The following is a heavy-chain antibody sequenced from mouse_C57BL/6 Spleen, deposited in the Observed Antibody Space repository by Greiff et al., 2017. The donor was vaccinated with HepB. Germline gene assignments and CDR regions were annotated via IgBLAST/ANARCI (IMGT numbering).Heavy chain of an antibody. J-gene: IGHJ1*03. D-gene: IGHD2-1*01. CDR3: ARRRGNYWYFDV. CDR2: ISGGGGNT. Sequence: EVQVVESGGGLVKPGGSLKLSCAASGFTFSSYTMSWVRQTPEKRLEWVATISGGGGNTYYPDSVKGRFTISRDNAKNTLYLQMSSLRSEDTALYYCARRRGNYWYFDVWGTGTTVTVSS. V-gene: IGHV5-9*01. CDR1: GFTFSSYT.